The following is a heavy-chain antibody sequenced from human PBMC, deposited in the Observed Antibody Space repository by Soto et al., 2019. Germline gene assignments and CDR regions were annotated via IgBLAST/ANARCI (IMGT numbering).Heavy chain of an antibody. J-gene: IGHJ4*03. Sequence: GGSLRLSCAASGFTFSSYEMNWVRQAPGKGLEWVSYIGSSGSGIYYADFVKGRFTISRDNAKKSLYLQMNGLRAEDTAVYYCARDSTDSGSLDYWGQGTTVTVSS. D-gene: IGHD1-26*01. V-gene: IGHV3-48*03. CDR1: GFTFSSYE. CDR3: ARDSTDSGSLDY. CDR2: IGSSGSGI.